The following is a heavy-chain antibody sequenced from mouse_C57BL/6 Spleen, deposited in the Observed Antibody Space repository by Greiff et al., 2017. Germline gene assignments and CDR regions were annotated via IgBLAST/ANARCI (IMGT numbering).Heavy chain of an antibody. V-gene: IGHV1-64*01. CDR3: ARPDYDDY. CDR2: IHPNSGST. D-gene: IGHD2-4*01. CDR1: GYTFTSYW. Sequence: VQLQQPGAELVKPGASVKLSCKASGYTFTSYWLHWVKPRPGQGLVWFGMIHPNSGSTNYNEKFKSKATLTVDKSYRPAYMQLSSLTSENSAFYYCARPDYDDYWGQGTTLTVSS. J-gene: IGHJ2*01.